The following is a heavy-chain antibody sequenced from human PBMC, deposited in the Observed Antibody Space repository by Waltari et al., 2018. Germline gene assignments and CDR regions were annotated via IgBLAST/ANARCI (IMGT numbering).Heavy chain of an antibody. CDR1: GYNFTYYT. CDR2: IKADNGKT. D-gene: IGHD6-13*01. V-gene: IGHV1-3*01. CDR3: ARGRGGGSSWHFDY. J-gene: IGHJ4*02. Sequence: QVQLVQSEPEVKKPRASVKVSCRASGYNFTYYTIHGVRPAPGHRLEWMGWIKADNGKTIYSEKVQGRVTITSDASASTSYMDLSSLRSEDTAVYYCARGRGGGSSWHFDYWGQGPLVTVSS.